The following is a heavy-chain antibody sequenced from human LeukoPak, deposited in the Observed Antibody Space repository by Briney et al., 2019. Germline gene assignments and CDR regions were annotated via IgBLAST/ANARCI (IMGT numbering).Heavy chain of an antibody. V-gene: IGHV4-61*02. D-gene: IGHD2-8*02. CDR2: IYTSGST. Sequence: PSETLSLTCTVSGGSISSGNYYWSWIRQPAGRGLEWIGRIYTSGSTTYNPSLKSRVTISVDTSKNQFSLKVISVTAADTAVYYCARAFGTWGCIDYWGQGTLVTVSS. CDR3: ARAFGTWGCIDY. CDR1: GGSISSGNYY. J-gene: IGHJ4*02.